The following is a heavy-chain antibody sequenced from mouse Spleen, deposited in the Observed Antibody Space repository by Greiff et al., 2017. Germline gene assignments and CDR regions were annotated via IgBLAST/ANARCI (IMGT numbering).Heavy chain of an antibody. CDR3: ARGNGYCPYY. Sequence: VKLVESGAELARPGASVKMSCKASGYTFTSYTMHWVKQRPGQGREWIGYINPSSGYTNYNQKFKDKATLAADKSSSTAYMQLSSLTSEDSAVYYCARGNGYCPYYWGQGTTLTVSS. V-gene: IGHV1-4*01. CDR1: GYTFTSYT. CDR2: INPSSGYT. D-gene: IGHD2-3*01. J-gene: IGHJ2*01.